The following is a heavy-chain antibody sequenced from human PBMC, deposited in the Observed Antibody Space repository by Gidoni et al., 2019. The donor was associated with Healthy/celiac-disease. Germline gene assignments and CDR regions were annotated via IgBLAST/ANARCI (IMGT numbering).Heavy chain of an antibody. Sequence: EVQLVESGGGLVKPGWSIRLSCAASGFTFSSAWLRWVRQAPGKGLEWVCRIKSKTDGGKTDYAAPVKGRFTISRDDSKNTLYLQMNSLKTEDTAVYYCTTPGDGGVSDYYGMDVWGQGTTVTVSS. CDR2: IKSKTDGGKT. V-gene: IGHV3-15*01. CDR3: TTPGDGGVSDYYGMDV. J-gene: IGHJ6*02. CDR1: GFTFSSAW. D-gene: IGHD3-16*01.